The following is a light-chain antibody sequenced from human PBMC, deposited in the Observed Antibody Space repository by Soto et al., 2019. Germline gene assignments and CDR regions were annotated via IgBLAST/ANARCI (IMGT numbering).Light chain of an antibody. CDR2: DVS. CDR1: SSDVGAYNY. Sequence: QSALAQPPSASGSPGQSVTISCTGTSSDVGAYNYVSWYQQHPGKAPKLIIYDVSQRPSGVPDRFSGSKSGNTASLTVSGPQAEDEAVYYCNSFAGSAHVVFGGGTKVTVL. V-gene: IGLV2-8*01. J-gene: IGLJ2*01. CDR3: NSFAGSAHVV.